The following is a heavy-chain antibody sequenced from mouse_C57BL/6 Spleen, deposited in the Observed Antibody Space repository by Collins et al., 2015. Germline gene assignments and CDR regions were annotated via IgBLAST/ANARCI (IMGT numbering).Heavy chain of an antibody. CDR1: GYTFTSYW. V-gene: IGHV1-50*01. CDR2: IDPSDSYT. CDR3: SLIDFDV. J-gene: IGHJ1*03. Sequence: QVQLQQPGAELVKPGASVKLSCKASGYTFTSYWMQWVKQRPGQGLEWIGEIDPSDSYTNYNQKFKGKATLTVDTSSSTAYMQLSSLTSEDSAVYYCSLIDFDVWGTGTTVTVSS. D-gene: IGHD1-1*01.